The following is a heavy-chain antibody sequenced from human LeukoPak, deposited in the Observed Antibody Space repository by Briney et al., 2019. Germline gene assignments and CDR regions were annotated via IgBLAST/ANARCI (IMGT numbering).Heavy chain of an antibody. V-gene: IGHV3-48*01. J-gene: IGHJ4*02. Sequence: GGSLRLSCAASGFTLSDYSFNWVRQAPGRGLEWISYIGRSTVTTYYADSVQGRFTISRDNAKNSLYLQMNSLRAEDTAAYYCARDWHYGLDYWGQGTLVTVSS. CDR2: IGRSTVTT. CDR1: GFTLSDYS. CDR3: ARDWHYGLDY. D-gene: IGHD3-10*01.